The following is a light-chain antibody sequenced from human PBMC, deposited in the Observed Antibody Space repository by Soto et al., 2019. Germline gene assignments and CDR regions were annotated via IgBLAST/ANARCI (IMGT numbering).Light chain of an antibody. CDR2: YTS. V-gene: IGKV3-11*01. CDR1: QYVGTR. CDR3: HQYGTAPLT. Sequence: EIVLTQSPATLSSSPGETATLSCRTSQYVGTRLAWYQHKPGQAPRLLIYYTSNRATGVPARFSGSGSGTDFTLTISRLEPEDFSVYYCHQYGTAPLTFGPGTKVDIK. J-gene: IGKJ3*01.